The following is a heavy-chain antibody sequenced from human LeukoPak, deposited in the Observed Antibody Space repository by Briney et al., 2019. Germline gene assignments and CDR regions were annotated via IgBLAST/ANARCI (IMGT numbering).Heavy chain of an antibody. J-gene: IGHJ4*02. Sequence: SQTLSLTCAVSGGSISSGGYSWSWIRQPPGKGLEGIGYIYHSGSTYYNPSRKSRVTISVDRSKNQFSLKLSSVTAADTAVYYCTRGAGWLIDYWGQGILVTVSS. CDR3: TRGAGWLIDY. V-gene: IGHV4-30-2*01. D-gene: IGHD3-16*01. CDR1: GGSISSGGYS. CDR2: IYHSGST.